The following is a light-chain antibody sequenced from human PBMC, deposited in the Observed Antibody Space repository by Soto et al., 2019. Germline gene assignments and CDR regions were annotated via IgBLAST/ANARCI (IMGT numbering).Light chain of an antibody. J-gene: IGKJ5*01. V-gene: IGKV1-39*01. CDR1: QSISNY. Sequence: DIQMTHSPSSLSASVVDRVTITCRASQSISNYFNGYQQKTGKAPKLLIYAASSLQSGVPSRFSGSGSGTDFTVTISSLQPEDFATYYCQQSYSTSITFGQGTRLEIK. CDR2: AAS. CDR3: QQSYSTSIT.